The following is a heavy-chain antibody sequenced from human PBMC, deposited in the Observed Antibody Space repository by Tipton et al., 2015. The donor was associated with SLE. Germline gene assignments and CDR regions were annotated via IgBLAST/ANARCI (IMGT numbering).Heavy chain of an antibody. CDR2: IYYSGST. V-gene: IGHV4-39*07. Sequence: TLSLTCTVTGASISSRNHYWGWIRQPPGKGLEWIGSIYYSGSTNYDPSLTSRVTISVDTSENKFSLEVTSVTAADTAVYYWARGAAIEVRPLYYYDNIGPPYYLDSWGLGTLVTVSS. CDR1: GASISSRNHY. J-gene: IGHJ4*02. D-gene: IGHD3-22*01. CDR3: ARGAAIEVRPLYYYDNIGPPYYLDS.